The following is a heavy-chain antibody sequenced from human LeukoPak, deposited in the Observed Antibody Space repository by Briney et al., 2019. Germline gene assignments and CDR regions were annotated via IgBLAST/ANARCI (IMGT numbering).Heavy chain of an antibody. V-gene: IGHV3-23*01. J-gene: IGHJ4*02. D-gene: IGHD7-27*01. CDR1: GFTFSTYT. CDR2: IGNNGGGI. Sequence: GGSLRLSCAASGFTFSTYTMYWVRHPPGKRLEWVSIIGNNGGGIHYADSVKGRFTISRDNFKNALYLQMNSLRVEDTAVNYCAIDPNWGTHSWGQGVLVTVSS. CDR3: AIDPNWGTHS.